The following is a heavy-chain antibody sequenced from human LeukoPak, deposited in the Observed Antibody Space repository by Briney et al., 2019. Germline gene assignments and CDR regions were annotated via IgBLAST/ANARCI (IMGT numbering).Heavy chain of an antibody. V-gene: IGHV3-9*01. CDR3: AKDISGSYLGNFDY. J-gene: IGHJ4*02. D-gene: IGHD1-26*01. Sequence: GGSLRLSCAASGFTFDDYAMHWVRQAPGKGLVWVSGISWNSGSIGYADSVKGRFTISRDNAKNSLYLQMNSLRAEDTALYYCAKDISGSYLGNFDYWGQGTLVTVSS. CDR2: ISWNSGSI. CDR1: GFTFDDYA.